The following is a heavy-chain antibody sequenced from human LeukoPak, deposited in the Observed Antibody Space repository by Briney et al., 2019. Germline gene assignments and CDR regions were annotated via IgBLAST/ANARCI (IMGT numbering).Heavy chain of an antibody. CDR3: ARDPRYYDSSGYYSSRGY. V-gene: IGHV3-21*01. CDR2: ISSSSSYI. Sequence: GGSLRLSCAASGFTFSSYSMNWVRQAPGKGLEWVSSISSSSSYIYYADSVKGRFTISRDNAKNSLYLQMNSLRAEDTAVYYCARDPRYYDSSGYYSSRGYWGQGTLVTVSS. J-gene: IGHJ4*02. D-gene: IGHD3-22*01. CDR1: GFTFSSYS.